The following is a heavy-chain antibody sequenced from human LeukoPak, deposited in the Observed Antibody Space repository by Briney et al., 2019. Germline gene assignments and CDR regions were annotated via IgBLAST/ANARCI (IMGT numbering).Heavy chain of an antibody. V-gene: IGHV1-69*05. CDR1: GGTFSSYA. D-gene: IGHD3-10*01. Sequence: SVKVSCKASGGTFSSYAISWVRQAPGQGLEWMGGIIPIFGTANYAQKFQGRVTITTDESTSTAHMELSSLRSEDTAVYYCASQVTDMMVRGVILLEFDYWGQGTLVTVSS. CDR2: IIPIFGTA. CDR3: ASQVTDMMVRGVILLEFDY. J-gene: IGHJ4*02.